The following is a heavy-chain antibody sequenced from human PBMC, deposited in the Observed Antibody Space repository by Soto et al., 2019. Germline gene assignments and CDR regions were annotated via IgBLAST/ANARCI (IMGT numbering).Heavy chain of an antibody. CDR3: AKEGGRDYSNPHFDY. CDR2: ISGSGGST. CDR1: GYTFSSYA. Sequence: PGGSLRLSCAASGYTFSSYAMSWVRQAPGKGLEWVSAISGSGGSTYYADSVKGRFTISRDNSKNTLYLQMNSLRAEDTAVYYCAKEGGRDYSNPHFDYWGPGTLVTVSS. J-gene: IGHJ4*02. D-gene: IGHD4-4*01. V-gene: IGHV3-23*01.